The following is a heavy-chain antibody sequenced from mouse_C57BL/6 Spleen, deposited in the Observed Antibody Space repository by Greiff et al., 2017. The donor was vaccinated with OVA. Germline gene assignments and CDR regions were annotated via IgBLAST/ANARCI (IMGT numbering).Heavy chain of an antibody. CDR3: ARFYYYGSTPWFAY. Sequence: DVMLVESGGGLVQPGGSLSLSCAASGFTFTDYYMSWVRQPPGKALEWLGFIRNKANGYTTEYSASVKGRFTISRDNSQSILYLQMNALRAEDSATYYCARFYYYGSTPWFAYWGQGTLVTVSA. CDR2: IRNKANGYTT. CDR1: GFTFTDYY. D-gene: IGHD1-1*01. V-gene: IGHV7-3*01. J-gene: IGHJ3*01.